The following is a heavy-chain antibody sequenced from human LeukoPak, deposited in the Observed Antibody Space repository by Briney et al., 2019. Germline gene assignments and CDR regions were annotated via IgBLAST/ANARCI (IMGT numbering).Heavy chain of an antibody. Sequence: GRSLRLSCAASGFTFDDYAMPWVRQAPGKGLEWVSGISWNSGSIGYADSVKGRFTISRDNAKNSLYLQMNSLRAEDTALYYCAKDILGGAAAGTSAFDIWGQGTMVTVSS. J-gene: IGHJ3*02. V-gene: IGHV3-9*01. CDR2: ISWNSGSI. D-gene: IGHD6-13*01. CDR3: AKDILGGAAAGTSAFDI. CDR1: GFTFDDYA.